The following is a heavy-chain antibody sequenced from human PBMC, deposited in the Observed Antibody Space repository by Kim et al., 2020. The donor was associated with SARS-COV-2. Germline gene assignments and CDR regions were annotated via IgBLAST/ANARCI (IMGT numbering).Heavy chain of an antibody. Sequence: GGSLRLSCAASGFTFSSYSMNWVRQAPGKGLEWVSYISSSSSTIYYADSVKGRFTISRDNAKNSLYLQMNSLRDEDTAVYYCARDGYQAAGGDSYYFDYCGQGTLVTVSS. J-gene: IGHJ4*02. V-gene: IGHV3-48*02. CDR1: GFTFSSYS. CDR3: ARDGYQAAGGDSYYFDY. D-gene: IGHD6-13*01. CDR2: ISSSSSTI.